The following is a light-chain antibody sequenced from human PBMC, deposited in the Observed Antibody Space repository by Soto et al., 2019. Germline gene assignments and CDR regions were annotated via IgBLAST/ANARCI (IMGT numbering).Light chain of an antibody. CDR1: QDISNY. Sequence: DIQMTQSPSSLSASLGDRVTITCQASQDISNYLNWYQQKPGKAPKLLIYDASNLETGVPSRFSGSGSGTDFTFTISSLQPDDFATYYCQQYNSYSGTFGQGTKVDIK. CDR3: QQYNSYSGT. CDR2: DAS. V-gene: IGKV1-33*01. J-gene: IGKJ1*01.